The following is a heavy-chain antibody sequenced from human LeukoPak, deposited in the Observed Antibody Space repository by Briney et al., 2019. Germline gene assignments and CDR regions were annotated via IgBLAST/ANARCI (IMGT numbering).Heavy chain of an antibody. Sequence: ASVKVSCKASGGTFRTYGISWVRQAPGQGLEWMGGIIPMFRTPNYAQKFQGRVTTNADESTSTAYMGLSNLRSEDTAVYYCASLRCSGGSCSDSWGQGTLVTVSS. V-gene: IGHV1-69*13. D-gene: IGHD2-15*01. CDR3: ASLRCSGGSCSDS. CDR2: IIPMFRTP. CDR1: GGTFRTYG. J-gene: IGHJ5*01.